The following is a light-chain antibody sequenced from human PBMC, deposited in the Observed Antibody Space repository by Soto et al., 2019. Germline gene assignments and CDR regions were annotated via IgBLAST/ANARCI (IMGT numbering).Light chain of an antibody. J-gene: IGKJ1*01. CDR3: QQYYSTPLT. CDR1: QTVLYSSNNKNY. Sequence: DIVMTQSPDSLAVSLGERATINCKSSQTVLYSSNNKNYLAWYQQKPGQPPKLLIYWASTRESGVPDRFSGSGSGTDFTLTISSLQAEDVAVYYSQQYYSTPLTFGQGTKVDIK. CDR2: WAS. V-gene: IGKV4-1*01.